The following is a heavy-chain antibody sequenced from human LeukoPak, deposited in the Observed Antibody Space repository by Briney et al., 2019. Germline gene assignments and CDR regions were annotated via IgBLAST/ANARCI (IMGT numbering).Heavy chain of an antibody. CDR2: ISSSSSYI. CDR3: ATISGGIAAAGQNWFDP. CDR1: GFTFSSYS. V-gene: IGHV3-21*01. J-gene: IGHJ5*02. D-gene: IGHD6-13*01. Sequence: GGSLRLSCAASGFTFSSYSMNWVRQAPGKGLEWVSSISSSSSYIYYADSVKGRFTISRDNAKNSLYLQMNSLRAEDTAVYCCATISGGIAAAGQNWFDPWGQGTLVTVSS.